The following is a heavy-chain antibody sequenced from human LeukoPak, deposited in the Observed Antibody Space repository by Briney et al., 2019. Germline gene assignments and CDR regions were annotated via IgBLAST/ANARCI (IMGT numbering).Heavy chain of an antibody. D-gene: IGHD6-13*01. Sequence: PSETLSLTCTVSGGSLSSYYWSWIRQPPGKGLEWIGYIYYSGSAKYNPFLKSRVTISVDTSKNQFSLKLSSVTAGDTAVYYCARAPGIAAAGTHFDFWGQGTLVTVSS. J-gene: IGHJ4*02. CDR2: IYYSGSA. V-gene: IGHV4-59*01. CDR1: GGSLSSYY. CDR3: ARAPGIAAAGTHFDF.